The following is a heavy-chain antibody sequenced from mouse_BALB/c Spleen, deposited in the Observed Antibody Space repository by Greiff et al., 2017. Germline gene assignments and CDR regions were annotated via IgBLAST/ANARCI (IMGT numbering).Heavy chain of an antibody. D-gene: IGHD3-2*01. J-gene: IGHJ3*01. CDR3: TREDSSGPFAY. CDR1: GFTFSSYT. V-gene: IGHV5-6-4*01. Sequence: EVKLEESGGGLVKPGGSLKLSCAASGFTFSSYTMSWVRQTPEKRLEWVATISSGGSYTYYPDSVKGRFTISRDNAKNTLYLQMSSLKSEDTAMYYCTREDSSGPFAYWGQGTLVTVSA. CDR2: ISSGGSYT.